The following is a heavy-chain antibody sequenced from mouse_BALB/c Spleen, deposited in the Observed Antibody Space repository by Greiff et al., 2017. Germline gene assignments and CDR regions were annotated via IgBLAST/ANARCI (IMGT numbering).Heavy chain of an antibody. J-gene: IGHJ2*01. Sequence: EVKLVESGPGLVKPSQSLSLTCTVTGYSITSDYAWNWIRQFPGNKLEWMGYISYSGSTSYNPSLKSRISITRDTSKNQFFLQLNSVTTEDTATYYCATYDYGSSYDYFDYWGQGTTLTVSS. CDR1: GYSITSDYA. D-gene: IGHD1-1*01. CDR3: ATYDYGSSYDYFDY. CDR2: ISYSGST. V-gene: IGHV3-2*02.